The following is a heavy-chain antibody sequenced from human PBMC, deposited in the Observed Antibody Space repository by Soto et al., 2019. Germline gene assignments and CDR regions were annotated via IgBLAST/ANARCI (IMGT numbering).Heavy chain of an antibody. D-gene: IGHD1-26*01. CDR1: GGTFSSYA. V-gene: IGHV1-69*01. J-gene: IGHJ6*02. CDR3: ARGRWEPYYYGMDV. Sequence: QVQLVQSGAEVKKPGSSVKVSCKASGGTFSSYAISWVRQAPGQGLDWMGGIIPIFGTANYAQQFQGRVTITADESTSPAYMELSSLRSEDTAVYYCARGRWEPYYYGMDVWGQGTTVTVAS. CDR2: IIPIFGTA.